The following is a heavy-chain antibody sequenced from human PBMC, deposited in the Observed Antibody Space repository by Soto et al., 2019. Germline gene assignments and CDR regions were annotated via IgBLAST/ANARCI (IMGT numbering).Heavy chain of an antibody. CDR2: INPKSGST. V-gene: IGHV1-2*02. CDR1: GYTFSDYY. J-gene: IGHJ4*02. D-gene: IGHD6-13*01. CDR3: ARDLAAADY. Sequence: ASVKVSCKASGYTFSDYYMHWVRQAPGQGPEWMGWINPKSGSTNYAQKFRGRVTMARDTSTSTVYMDLSSLRSDDTVVYYCARDLAAADYWGQGTLVTVSS.